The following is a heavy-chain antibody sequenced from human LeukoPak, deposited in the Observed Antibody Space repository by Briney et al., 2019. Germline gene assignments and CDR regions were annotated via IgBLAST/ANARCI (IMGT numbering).Heavy chain of an antibody. J-gene: IGHJ3*02. CDR2: TYYRSKWYN. CDR3: ARGLYYYGSGSYSPDAFDI. V-gene: IGHV6-1*01. D-gene: IGHD3-10*01. CDR1: GVSVSSNSAA. Sequence: SQTLSLTCAISGVSVSSNSAAWHWIRQSPSRGLEWLGRTYYRSKWYNDYAVSVKSRITINPDTSKNQFSLQLNSVTPEDTAVYYCARGLYYYGSGSYSPDAFDIWGQGTMVTVSS.